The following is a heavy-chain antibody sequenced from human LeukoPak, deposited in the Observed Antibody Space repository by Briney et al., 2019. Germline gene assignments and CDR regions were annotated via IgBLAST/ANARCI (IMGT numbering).Heavy chain of an antibody. D-gene: IGHD3-22*01. CDR3: ARSRSPRKYYYDSSGYYGYFDY. CDR1: GFTFSSYA. Sequence: PGGSLRLSCAASGFTFSSYAMSWVRQAPGKGLEWVSAISGSGGSTYYADSVKGRFTISRDNSKNTLYLQMNSLRAEDTAVYYCARSRSPRKYYYDSSGYYGYFDYWGQGTLVTVSS. J-gene: IGHJ4*02. V-gene: IGHV3-23*01. CDR2: ISGSGGST.